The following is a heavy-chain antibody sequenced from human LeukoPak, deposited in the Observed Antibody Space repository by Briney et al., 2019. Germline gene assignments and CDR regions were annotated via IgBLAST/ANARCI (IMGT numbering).Heavy chain of an antibody. D-gene: IGHD7-27*01. J-gene: IGHJ4*02. CDR3: ASGELGIGY. CDR2: INHSGST. V-gene: IGHV4-34*01. Sequence: SETLSLTCAVYGGSFSGYYWSWIRQPPGNGLEWIGEINHSGSTNYNPSLKSRVTISVDTSKNQFSLKLSSVTAADTAVYYCASGELGIGYWDQGTLVTVSS. CDR1: GGSFSGYY.